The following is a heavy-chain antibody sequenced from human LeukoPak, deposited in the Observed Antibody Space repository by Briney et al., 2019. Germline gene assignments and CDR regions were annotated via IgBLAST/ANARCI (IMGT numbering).Heavy chain of an antibody. CDR3: ARARRIQLWPYYYGMDV. V-gene: IGHV3-53*01. D-gene: IGHD5-18*01. Sequence: GGSLRLSCAASGFTFSSNYMSWVRQAPGKGLEWVSVIYSGGSTYYTDSVTGRFTISRDNSKNTLYLQMNSLRAEDTAVYYCARARRIQLWPYYYGMDVWGQGTTVTVSS. CDR1: GFTFSSNY. CDR2: IYSGGST. J-gene: IGHJ6*02.